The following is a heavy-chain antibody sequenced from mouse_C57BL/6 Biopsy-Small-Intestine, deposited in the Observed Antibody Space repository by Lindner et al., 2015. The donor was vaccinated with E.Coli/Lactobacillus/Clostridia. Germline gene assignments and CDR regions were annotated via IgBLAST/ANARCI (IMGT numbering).Heavy chain of an antibody. CDR1: GYAFTNYL. V-gene: IGHV1-54*01. Sequence: VQLQGSGAELVRPGTSVKVSCKASGYAFTNYLIEWVKQRPGQGLEWIGVINPGSGGTNYNEKFKGKATLTADKSSSTAYMQLSSLTYEDSAVYYRARAGYPLDYWGQGTTLTVSS. CDR3: ARAGYPLDY. CDR2: INPGSGGT. J-gene: IGHJ2*01. D-gene: IGHD2-2*01.